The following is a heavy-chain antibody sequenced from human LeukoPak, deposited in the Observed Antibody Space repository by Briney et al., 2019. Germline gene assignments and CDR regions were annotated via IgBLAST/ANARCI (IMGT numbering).Heavy chain of an antibody. Sequence: GGSLRLSCAASGFTFSNYGMHWVRQAPGKGLEWVAVISYDGSNEYYADSVKGRFTISRDNSKNTLFLQMNSLRPEDTAVYHCAKVALFSGYYPPFDYWGQGTLVTVSS. D-gene: IGHD3-22*01. CDR1: GFTFSNYG. CDR2: ISYDGSNE. J-gene: IGHJ4*02. CDR3: AKVALFSGYYPPFDY. V-gene: IGHV3-30*18.